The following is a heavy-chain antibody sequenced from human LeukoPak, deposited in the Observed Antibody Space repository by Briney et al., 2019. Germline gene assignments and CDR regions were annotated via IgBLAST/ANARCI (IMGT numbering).Heavy chain of an antibody. CDR1: GGSISTTNYY. CDR2: IYSSGNT. CDR3: ARKVGEALSGRFDY. V-gene: IGHV4-39*07. J-gene: IGHJ4*02. Sequence: SETLSLTCTVSGGSISTTNYYWGWIRQPPGRDLEWIGSIYSSGNTYYNPSLESRVTMSVDTSKNQFSLKLSSVTAVDTAVYYCARKVGEALSGRFDYWGQGTLVTVSS. D-gene: IGHD3-16*01.